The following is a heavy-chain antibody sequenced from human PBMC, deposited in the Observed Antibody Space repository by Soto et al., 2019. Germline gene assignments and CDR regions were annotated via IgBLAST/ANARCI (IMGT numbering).Heavy chain of an antibody. V-gene: IGHV1-8*01. CDR2: MNPNSGNT. Sequence: ASVKVSCKASGYTFTSYDINWVRQATGQGLEWMGWMNPNSGNTGYAQKFQGRVTMTRNTSISTAYMELSSLGSEDTAVYYCARGQDIVVVVAASYGMDVWGQGTTVTVSS. J-gene: IGHJ6*02. CDR1: GYTFTSYD. CDR3: ARGQDIVVVVAASYGMDV. D-gene: IGHD2-15*01.